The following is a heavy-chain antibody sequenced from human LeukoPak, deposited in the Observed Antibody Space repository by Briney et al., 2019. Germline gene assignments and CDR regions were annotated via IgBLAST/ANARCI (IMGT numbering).Heavy chain of an antibody. V-gene: IGHV3-21*01. Sequence: GGSLRLSCTASGFTYSDYSMNWVRQAPGKGLEWVSSISSSSTYIYYADSLKGRFIVSRDNGINSLYLLMKSLRAEDTAVYYCARGWELPPHDAFDTWGQGTMVTVSS. CDR1: GFTYSDYS. CDR2: ISSSSTYI. CDR3: ARGWELPPHDAFDT. J-gene: IGHJ3*02. D-gene: IGHD1-26*01.